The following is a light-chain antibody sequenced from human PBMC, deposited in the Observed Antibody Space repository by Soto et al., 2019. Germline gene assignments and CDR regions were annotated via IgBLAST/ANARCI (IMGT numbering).Light chain of an antibody. J-gene: IGKJ1*01. Sequence: DIQMTQSPSSLSASVGDRVTITCRASHSISDWLAWYQQKPGKAPKLLIFDASSLKSGVPSRFSGSGSGTEFTLTISRLQPDDVATYYCLQYSSHSWTFGQGTKVDIK. CDR2: DAS. CDR3: LQYSSHSWT. CDR1: HSISDW. V-gene: IGKV1-5*01.